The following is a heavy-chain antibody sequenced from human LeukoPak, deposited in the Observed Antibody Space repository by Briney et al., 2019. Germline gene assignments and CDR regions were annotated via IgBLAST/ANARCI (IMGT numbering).Heavy chain of an antibody. CDR2: INPNSGGT. V-gene: IGHV1-2*02. Sequence: ASVKVSCKASGYTFTGYYMHWVRQAPGQGLEWMGWINPNSGGTNYAQKFQGRVTMTRGTSISTAYMELSRLRSDDTAVYYCARGRVLGIAVAGTGYWGQGTLVTVSS. CDR1: GYTFTGYY. J-gene: IGHJ4*02. CDR3: ARGRVLGIAVAGTGY. D-gene: IGHD6-19*01.